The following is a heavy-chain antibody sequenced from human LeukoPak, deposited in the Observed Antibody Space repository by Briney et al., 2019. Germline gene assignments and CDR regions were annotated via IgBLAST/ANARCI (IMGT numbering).Heavy chain of an antibody. Sequence: PPGGSLRLSCAASGFTFSSYGMHWVRQAPGKGLEWVAFIRYDGSNKYYADSVKGRFTISRDNSKNTLYLQMNSLRAEDTAVYYCAKPFWSGYYLDYFDYWGQGTLVTVSS. CDR2: IRYDGSNK. CDR1: GFTFSSYG. CDR3: AKPFWSGYYLDYFDY. V-gene: IGHV3-30*02. D-gene: IGHD3-3*01. J-gene: IGHJ4*02.